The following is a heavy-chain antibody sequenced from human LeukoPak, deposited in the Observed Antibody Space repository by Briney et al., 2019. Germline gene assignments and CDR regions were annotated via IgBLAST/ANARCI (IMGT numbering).Heavy chain of an antibody. V-gene: IGHV5-51*01. Sequence: GESLKISCKGSGYSFTNYWIGWVRQMPGKGLEWMGIIYPGDSDTKYSPSFQGQVTISSDKSISTAYLQWSSLKASDTAMYFCARWPRRSPGPHPYYFDYWGQGTLVTVSS. CDR2: IYPGDSDT. CDR1: GYSFTNYW. CDR3: ARWPRRSPGPHPYYFDY. J-gene: IGHJ4*02.